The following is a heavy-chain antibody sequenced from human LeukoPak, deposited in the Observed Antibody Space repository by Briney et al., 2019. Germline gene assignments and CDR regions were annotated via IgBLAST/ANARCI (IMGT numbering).Heavy chain of an antibody. CDR1: GFTFSSYA. D-gene: IGHD3-22*01. V-gene: IGHV3-30*04. Sequence: GGSLRLSCAASGFTFSSYAMHWVRQAPGKGLEWVAVISYDGSNKYYADSVKGRFTISRDNSKNTLYLQMNSLRAEDTAVYYCGRGGGYYRPLIDSGGQGTLVTVSS. J-gene: IGHJ4*02. CDR2: ISYDGSNK. CDR3: GRGGGYYRPLIDS.